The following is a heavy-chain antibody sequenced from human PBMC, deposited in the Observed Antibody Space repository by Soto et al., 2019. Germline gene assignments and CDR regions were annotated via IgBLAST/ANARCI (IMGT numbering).Heavy chain of an antibody. CDR3: ARGWLTTGGNWFDH. V-gene: IGHV4-59*01. J-gene: IGHJ5*02. CDR1: GGSISSYY. D-gene: IGHD4-17*01. CDR2: IYYSGST. Sequence: QVQLQESGPGLVKPSETLSLTCTVSGGSISSYYWSWIRQPPGKGLEWIGYIYYSGSTNYNPSLKSRVTISVDTSKNQFSMKLSSVAAADTAVYYCARGWLTTGGNWFDHWGQGTLVTVSS.